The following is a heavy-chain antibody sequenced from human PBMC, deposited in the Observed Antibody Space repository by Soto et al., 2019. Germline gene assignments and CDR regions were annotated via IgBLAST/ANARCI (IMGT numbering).Heavy chain of an antibody. V-gene: IGHV3-74*01. CDR3: AKGTYCSTTSCSYDP. CDR1: GFTFSSYW. CDR2: INTDGSST. J-gene: IGHJ5*02. D-gene: IGHD2-2*01. Sequence: PGGSLRLSCAASGFTFSSYWMHWVRQVPGKGLVWVSHINTDGSSTTYADSVKGRFTISRDNAKNTLYLQMNSLRAEDTAVYYCAKGTYCSTTSCSYDPWGQGTLVTVSS.